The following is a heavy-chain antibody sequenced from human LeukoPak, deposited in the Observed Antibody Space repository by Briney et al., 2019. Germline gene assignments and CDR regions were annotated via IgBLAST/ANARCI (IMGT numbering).Heavy chain of an antibody. CDR3: ARVGLYCSGGSCFDAFDI. D-gene: IGHD2-15*01. CDR2: INPNSGGT. V-gene: IGHV1-2*02. CDR1: GYTFTGYY. Sequence: ASVKVSCKASGYTFTGYYMHWVRQAPGQGLEWMGWINPNSGGTNYAQKFQGRVTMTRDTSISTAYMELSRLRPDDTAVYYCARVGLYCSGGSCFDAFDIWGQGTMVTVSS. J-gene: IGHJ3*02.